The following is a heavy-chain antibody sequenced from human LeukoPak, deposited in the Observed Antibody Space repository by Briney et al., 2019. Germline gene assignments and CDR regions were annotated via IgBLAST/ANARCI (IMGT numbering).Heavy chain of an antibody. D-gene: IGHD4-17*01. J-gene: IGHJ4*02. CDR3: ARDRRSTTVVTNFDY. CDR1: GGTFSSYA. Sequence: SVKVSCKASGGTFSSYAISWVRQAPGQGFEWMGRIIPILGIANYAQKFQGRVTITADKSTSTAYMELSSLRSEDTAVYYCARDRRSTTVVTNFDYWGQGTLVTVSS. CDR2: IIPILGIA. V-gene: IGHV1-69*04.